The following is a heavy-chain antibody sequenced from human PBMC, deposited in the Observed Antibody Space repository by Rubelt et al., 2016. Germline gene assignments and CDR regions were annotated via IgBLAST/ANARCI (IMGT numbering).Heavy chain of an antibody. J-gene: IGHJ5*02. D-gene: IGHD6-13*01. CDR2: ISAYNGNT. V-gene: IGHV1-18*01. CDR1: GYTFTSYG. Sequence: QVQLVQSGAEVKKPGASVKVSCKASGYTFTSYGISWVRQAPGQGLEWMGWISAYNGNTNYAQKLQGRVTMTTETSTSTAYMELRSLRSDDTAVYYCASMYSSSWYRGWFDPWGQGTLVTVSS. CDR3: ASMYSSSWYRGWFDP.